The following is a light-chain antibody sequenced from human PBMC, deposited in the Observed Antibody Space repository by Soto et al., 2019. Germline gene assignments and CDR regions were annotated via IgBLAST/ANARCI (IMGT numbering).Light chain of an antibody. Sequence: IVVTHPPGTLSLSTGERTTLSCRASQSISRYLAWYQQKPGQGPRLLIYGASSRATGTPDRFSGSGSGTDFTLTINRLEPEDFALYYCQQYGSSPPTFGQGTKVDIK. CDR3: QQYGSSPPT. CDR2: GAS. J-gene: IGKJ1*01. V-gene: IGKV3-20*01. CDR1: QSISRY.